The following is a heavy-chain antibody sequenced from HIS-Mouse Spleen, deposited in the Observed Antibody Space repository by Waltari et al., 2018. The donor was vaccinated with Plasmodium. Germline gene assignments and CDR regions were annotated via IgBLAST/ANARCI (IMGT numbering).Heavy chain of an antibody. V-gene: IGHV2-70*15. J-gene: IGHJ4*02. CDR3: ARHKKRGQLVRGYFDY. Sequence: QVTLRESGPALVKPTQTLTLTCTFSGFSLSTSGMCVRWIRQPPGKALEWLARIDWDDDKYYRTSLKTSLTISKDTSKNQVVLTMTNMDPVDTATYYCARHKKRGQLVRGYFDYWGQGTLVTVSS. D-gene: IGHD6-6*01. CDR1: GFSLSTSGMC. CDR2: IDWDDDK.